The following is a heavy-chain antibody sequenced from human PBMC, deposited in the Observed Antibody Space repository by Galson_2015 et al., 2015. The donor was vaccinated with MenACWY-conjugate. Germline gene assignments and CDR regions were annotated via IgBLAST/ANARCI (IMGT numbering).Heavy chain of an antibody. CDR2: VNPHSGNT. Sequence: SVKASCKASGYTFAFPDMSWVRQAAGQRLECLGWVNPHSGNTGYAQKFQGRVTITRHTSITTAFLELSSLNSEDTAVYFCARLTGGRFDLWGQGTLVTVSS. CDR1: GYTFAFPD. J-gene: IGHJ4*02. V-gene: IGHV1-8*01. CDR3: ARLTGGRFDL. D-gene: IGHD7-27*01.